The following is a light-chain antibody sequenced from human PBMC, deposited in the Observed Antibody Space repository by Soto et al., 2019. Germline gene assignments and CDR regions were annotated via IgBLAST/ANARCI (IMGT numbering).Light chain of an antibody. V-gene: IGKV3-11*01. CDR1: QSVSSY. Sequence: DMELIQTTAPVSLTTVASATLSRRASQSVSSYLAWYQQKPGQAPRLLMYDASNRATGIPARLSGSGSGTDFTLTISSLGPEDFAVYYCQQRSNGPPIPVAQGGRLEIK. J-gene: IGKJ5*01. CDR2: DAS. CDR3: QQRSNGPPIP.